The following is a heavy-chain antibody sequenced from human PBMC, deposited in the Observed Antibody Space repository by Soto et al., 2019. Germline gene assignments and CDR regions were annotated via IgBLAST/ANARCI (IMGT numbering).Heavy chain of an antibody. D-gene: IGHD2-15*01. Sequence: EVQLVESGGGLVQPGRSLRLSCAASGFTFDDYAMHWVRQAPGKGLEWVSGISWNSGSIGYADSVKGRFTISRDNAKNSLYLQMNSLRAEDTALYYCAKDLTPDCSGGSCYSGFDYWGQGTLVTVAS. CDR3: AKDLTPDCSGGSCYSGFDY. J-gene: IGHJ4*02. V-gene: IGHV3-9*01. CDR1: GFTFDDYA. CDR2: ISWNSGSI.